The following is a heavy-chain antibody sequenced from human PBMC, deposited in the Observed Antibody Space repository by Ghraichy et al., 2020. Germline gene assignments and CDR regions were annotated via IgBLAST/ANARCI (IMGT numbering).Heavy chain of an antibody. D-gene: IGHD1-26*01. Sequence: GGSLRLSCAASGFTFTNYAMRWVRHAPGKGLEWVSTVSGSGGTTYNADSVKGRFTISRDNSKNTLYLQMNSLRAEDTAVYYCATNIVETTRGNAFDIWGQGTMVTVSS. J-gene: IGHJ3*02. CDR3: ATNIVETTRGNAFDI. CDR2: VSGSGGTT. CDR1: GFTFTNYA. V-gene: IGHV3-23*01.